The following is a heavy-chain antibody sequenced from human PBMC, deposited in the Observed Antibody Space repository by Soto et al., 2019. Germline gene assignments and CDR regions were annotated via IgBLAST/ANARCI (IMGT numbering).Heavy chain of an antibody. J-gene: IGHJ4*02. V-gene: IGHV4-59*08. CDR1: GGSISGYH. Sequence: SETLCVTCTVSGGSISGYHWGGIRQPPGKGLEWIGYMSYSGSTNYSPSLKSRVTMSVDTSKNQFSLKLNSVTAADTAMYYCARLVYDSSGYRPGWGQGTLVTVS. D-gene: IGHD3-22*01. CDR2: MSYSGST. CDR3: ARLVYDSSGYRPG.